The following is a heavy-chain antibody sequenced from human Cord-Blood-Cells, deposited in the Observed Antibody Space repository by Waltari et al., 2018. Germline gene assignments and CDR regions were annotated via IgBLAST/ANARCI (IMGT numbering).Heavy chain of an antibody. CDR3: ARGLLSSSYNWFDP. J-gene: IGHJ5*02. Sequence: QVQLQQWGAGLLKPSETLSLTCAFYGGSFSGYYWSWIRQPPGKGLEWIGEINHSGSTNYHPSLKSRVTISVDTSKNQFSLKLSSVTAADTAVYYCARGLLSSSYNWFDPWGQGTLVTVSS. V-gene: IGHV4-34*01. D-gene: IGHD6-6*01. CDR2: INHSGST. CDR1: GGSFSGYY.